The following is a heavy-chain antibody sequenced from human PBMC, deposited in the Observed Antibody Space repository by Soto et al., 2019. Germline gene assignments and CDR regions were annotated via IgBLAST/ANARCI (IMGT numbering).Heavy chain of an antibody. V-gene: IGHV1-18*01. CDR2: ISTYNGNT. Sequence: QVQLLQSGAEVKKPGASVRVSCKASGYSFTRFGISWVRQAPGQGLEWVGRISTYNGNTKYAQKLEGRVTVSTVTSTSTAYMELRSLRSDDAAVYYCARDPQYSTSPRVFDYWGQGTLLTVSS. CDR1: GYSFTRFG. J-gene: IGHJ4*02. D-gene: IGHD6-6*01. CDR3: ARDPQYSTSPRVFDY.